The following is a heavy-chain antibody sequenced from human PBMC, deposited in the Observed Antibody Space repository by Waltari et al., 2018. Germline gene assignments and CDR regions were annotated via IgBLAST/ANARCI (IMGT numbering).Heavy chain of an antibody. Sequence: QAQLRESGPGLVRPSGTLSLTCSVSGVSVTTDRRNSYWGWLRQPPGRGLEWIGYVYYTGAMNYNPSLKSRVTISLDTSKSQFSLRLNSVTAADTAVYYCALGEFKDMFYVMDVWGQGTTVTVAS. D-gene: IGHD3-16*01. CDR1: GVSVTTDRRNSY. CDR3: ALGEFKDMFYVMDV. J-gene: IGHJ6*02. CDR2: VYYTGAM. V-gene: IGHV4-61*01.